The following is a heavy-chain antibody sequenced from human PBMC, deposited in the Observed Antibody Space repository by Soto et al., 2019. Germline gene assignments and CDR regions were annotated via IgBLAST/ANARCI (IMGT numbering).Heavy chain of an antibody. J-gene: IGHJ4*02. Sequence: QSGGSLRLSCTASGFTFGDYAMSWFRQAPGKGLEWVGFITSKAYRGTTEYAASVKGRFTISRDDSKSIAYLQMNSLKTEDTAVYYCTRNPGGVAAPFDYWGQGTLVTVSA. V-gene: IGHV3-49*03. CDR2: ITSKAYRGTT. CDR3: TRNPGGVAAPFDY. D-gene: IGHD6-19*01. CDR1: GFTFGDYA.